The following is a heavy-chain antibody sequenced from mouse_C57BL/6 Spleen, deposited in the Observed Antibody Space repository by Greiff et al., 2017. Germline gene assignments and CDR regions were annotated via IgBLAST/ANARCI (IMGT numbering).Heavy chain of an antibody. CDR3: SRRYYYGGEGDAMDY. J-gene: IGHJ4*01. Sequence: QVQLKESGAELVKPGASVKMSCKASGYTFTSYWITWVKQRPGQGLEWIGDIYPGSGSTNYNEKFKSKATLTVDTSSSTAYMQLSSLTSEDAAVYYCSRRYYYGGEGDAMDYWGQGTSVTVSS. D-gene: IGHD1-1*01. CDR2: IYPGSGST. V-gene: IGHV1-55*01. CDR1: GYTFTSYW.